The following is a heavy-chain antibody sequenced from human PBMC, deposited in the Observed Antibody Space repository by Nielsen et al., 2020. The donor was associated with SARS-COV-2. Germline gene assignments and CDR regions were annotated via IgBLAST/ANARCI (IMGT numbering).Heavy chain of an antibody. Sequence: ASVKVSCKVSGYTLTELSMYWVRQAPGNGFEWMGGFDPEDGETIYAQKFQGRVTMTGDTSTDTAYMELSSLRSEDTAVYYCARDAISAHYGMDVWGQGTTVTVSS. CDR2: FDPEDGET. CDR3: ARDAISAHYGMDV. CDR1: GYTLTELS. J-gene: IGHJ6*02. D-gene: IGHD2-21*01. V-gene: IGHV1-24*01.